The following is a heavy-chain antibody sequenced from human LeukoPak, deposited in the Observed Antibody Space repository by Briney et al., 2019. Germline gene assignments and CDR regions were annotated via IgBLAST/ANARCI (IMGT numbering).Heavy chain of an antibody. CDR3: ARDVVVDTALVSGAFDI. D-gene: IGHD5-18*01. CDR2: IYSGGST. V-gene: IGHV3-53*01. J-gene: IGHJ3*02. Sequence: AGGSLRVFCAASGFTFSSNYMSWVRQAPGKGLEWVSVIYSGGSTYYADAVKGRFTISRDKSKNTLYLQMNSLRAEDTAVYYCARDVVVDTALVSGAFDIWGQGTMVTVSS. CDR1: GFTFSSNY.